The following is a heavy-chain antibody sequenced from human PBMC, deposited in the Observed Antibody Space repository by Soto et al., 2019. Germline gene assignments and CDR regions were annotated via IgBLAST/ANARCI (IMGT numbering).Heavy chain of an antibody. V-gene: IGHV4-59*01. D-gene: IGHD2-2*02. J-gene: IGHJ5*02. CDR1: GGSISSYY. CDR2: IYYSGST. CDR3: ARDLYCSSTSCYKGWFDP. Sequence: SETLSLTCTVSGGSISSYYWSWIRQPPGKGLEWIGYIYYSGSTNYNPSLKSRVTISVDTSKNQFSLKLSSVTAADTAVYYCARDLYCSSTSCYKGWFDPWGQGTLVTVSS.